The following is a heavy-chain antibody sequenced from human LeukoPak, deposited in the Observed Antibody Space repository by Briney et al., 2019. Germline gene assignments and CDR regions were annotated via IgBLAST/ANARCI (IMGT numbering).Heavy chain of an antibody. CDR2: IYKSGST. CDR3: ARDSGYDNRAYFFDC. CDR1: GGSISSGIYY. D-gene: IGHD5-12*01. Sequence: SQTLSLTCTVSGGSISSGIYYWNWIRQSAGKGLEWIGRIYKSGSTNYSPSLKSRLTISIDTSKNQFSLKLSSVTAADTAVYHCARDSGYDNRAYFFDCWGQGILVTVSS. V-gene: IGHV4-61*02. J-gene: IGHJ4*02.